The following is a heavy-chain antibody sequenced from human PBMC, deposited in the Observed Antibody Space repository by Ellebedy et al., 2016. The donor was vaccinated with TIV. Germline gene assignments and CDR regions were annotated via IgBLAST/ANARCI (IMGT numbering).Heavy chain of an antibody. D-gene: IGHD1-26*01. CDR2: ISSSSRTI. CDR3: AGSGSYHLFLVDY. V-gene: IGHV3-48*01. Sequence: GGSLRLSXAASGFTFIIYSLNWVRQAPGKGLEWVSYISSSSRTIYYADSVKGRFTISRDNAKNSLYLQMNSLRAEDTAVYYCAGSGSYHLFLVDYWGQGTLVTVSS. J-gene: IGHJ4*02. CDR1: GFTFIIYS.